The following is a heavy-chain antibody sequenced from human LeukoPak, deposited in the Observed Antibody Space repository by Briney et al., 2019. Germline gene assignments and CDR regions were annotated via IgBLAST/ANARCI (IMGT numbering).Heavy chain of an antibody. CDR1: GGSISSYY. D-gene: IGHD6-13*01. CDR3: ARDGGSSSWEIDY. Sequence: SETLSLTCTVSGGSISSYYWSWIRQPPGKGLEWIRYIYYSGSTNYNPSLKSRVTISVDTSKNQFSLKLSSVTAADTAVYYCARDGGSSSWEIDYWGQGTLVTVSS. V-gene: IGHV4-59*01. J-gene: IGHJ4*02. CDR2: IYYSGST.